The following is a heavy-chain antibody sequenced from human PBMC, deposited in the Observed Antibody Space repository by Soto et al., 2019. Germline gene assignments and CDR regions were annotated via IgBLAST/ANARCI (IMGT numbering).Heavy chain of an antibody. CDR2: MNPNSGNT. D-gene: IGHD4-17*01. CDR3: ARRGYGDYTVYYYYCGMDV. Sequence: QVQLVQSGAEVKKPGASVKVSCKASGYTFTSYDINWVRQATGQGLEWMGWMNPNSGNTGYAQKFQGRVTMTRNTSISTAYMELSSLRSEDTAVYYCARRGYGDYTVYYYYCGMDVWGQGTTVTVSS. V-gene: IGHV1-8*01. J-gene: IGHJ6*02. CDR1: GYTFTSYD.